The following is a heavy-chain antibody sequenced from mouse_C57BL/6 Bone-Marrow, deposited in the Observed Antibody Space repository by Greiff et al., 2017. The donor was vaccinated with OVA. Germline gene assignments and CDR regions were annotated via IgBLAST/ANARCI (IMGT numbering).Heavy chain of an antibody. CDR3: ARHRRRRWDFDV. CDR1: GYTFTSYW. J-gene: IGHJ1*03. D-gene: IGHD3-1*01. Sequence: QVQLQQPGAELVKPGASVKMSCKASGYTFTSYWITWVKQRPGQGLEWIGDIYPGSGSTNYNEKFKSKATLTVDTSSSTAYMQLSSLTSEDSAVYYCARHRRRRWDFDVWGTGTTVTVSA. V-gene: IGHV1-55*01. CDR2: IYPGSGST.